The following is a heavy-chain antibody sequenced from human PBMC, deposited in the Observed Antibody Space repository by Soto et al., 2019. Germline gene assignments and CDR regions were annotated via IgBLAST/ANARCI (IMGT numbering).Heavy chain of an antibody. CDR2: IYYSGGT. J-gene: IGHJ4*02. CDR1: GGSISSSSYY. Sequence: SSETLSLTCTVSGGSISSSSYYWGWIRQPPGKGLEWIGSIYYSGGTYYNLSLKSRVTISVDTSKNQFSLKLSSVTAADTAVYYCARGYYYDSSGYYPKYYFDYWGQGTLVTVSS. V-gene: IGHV4-39*01. D-gene: IGHD3-22*01. CDR3: ARGYYYDSSGYYPKYYFDY.